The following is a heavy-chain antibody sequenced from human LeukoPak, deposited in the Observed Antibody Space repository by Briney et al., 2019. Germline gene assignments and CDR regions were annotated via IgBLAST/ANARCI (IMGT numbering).Heavy chain of an antibody. J-gene: IGHJ4*02. D-gene: IGHD2-8*01. Sequence: GASVKVSCKASGYTFSKYDITWVRQAPGQGLECMGWISTYNDNPNYAQKFQGRVTMTTDTSTSTAYLDLRRLRSDDTAVYFCARLMGPLDYWGQGTRVTVSS. CDR2: ISTYNDNP. CDR3: ARLMGPLDY. V-gene: IGHV1-18*01. CDR1: GYTFSKYD.